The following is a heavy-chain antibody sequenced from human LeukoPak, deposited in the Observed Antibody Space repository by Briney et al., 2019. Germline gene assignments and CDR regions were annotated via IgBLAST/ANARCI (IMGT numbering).Heavy chain of an antibody. CDR1: GFTFSTYA. CDR3: AKSDCGGECHLLDY. CDR2: FGGSGGTI. Sequence: GGSLRLSCAASGFTFSTYAMSWVRQAPGKGLEWVSHFGGSGGTIYYADSVKGRFTISRDNSKNTLYLQMNSLRPEDTAVYYCAKSDCGGECHLLDYWGQGTLVTVSS. D-gene: IGHD2-21*01. J-gene: IGHJ4*02. V-gene: IGHV3-23*01.